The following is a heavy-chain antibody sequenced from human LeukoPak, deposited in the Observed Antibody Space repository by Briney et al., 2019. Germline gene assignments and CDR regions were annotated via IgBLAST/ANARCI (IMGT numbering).Heavy chain of an antibody. D-gene: IGHD1-26*01. V-gene: IGHV1-46*01. J-gene: IGHJ4*02. Sequence: ASVKVSCKASGYTFTSYHMHWVRQAPGQGLERMGIINPSGGSTYYAQKFQGRLTVTRDTSTSTVYMDLSSLRSEDTAVYYCARGSPLLWGQGTLVTVSS. CDR2: INPSGGST. CDR1: GYTFTSYH. CDR3: ARGSPLL.